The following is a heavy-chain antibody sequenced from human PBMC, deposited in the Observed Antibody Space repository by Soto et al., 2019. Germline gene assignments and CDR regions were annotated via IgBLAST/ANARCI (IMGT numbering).Heavy chain of an antibody. V-gene: IGHV3-48*03. Sequence: HPGGSLRLSCAASGFIFSDYEINWVRQAPGKGLEWLSHISPKSTFRNYADSVKGRFTISRDNTESSLFLQMNSLGVDDTAVYSCVRGGGGGLFEHWGQGVLVTVSS. CDR3: VRGGGGGLFEH. D-gene: IGHD2-21*01. CDR1: GFIFSDYE. J-gene: IGHJ4*02. CDR2: ISPKSTFR.